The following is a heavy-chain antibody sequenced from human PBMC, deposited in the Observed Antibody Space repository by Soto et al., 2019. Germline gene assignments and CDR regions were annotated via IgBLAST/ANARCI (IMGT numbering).Heavy chain of an antibody. D-gene: IGHD1-26*01. V-gene: IGHV1-18*01. J-gene: IGHJ5*02. Sequence: ASVKVPSRASGGTFSSYTISWVRQAPGEGLEWIGGIGASTGNTNYAKRRQARATMTTDTSTSTDYMELRSVRSDVSAVSYCARSVGATVVGWFDPWGQGTLVTVSS. CDR1: GGTFSSYT. CDR2: IGASTGNT. CDR3: ARSVGATVVGWFDP.